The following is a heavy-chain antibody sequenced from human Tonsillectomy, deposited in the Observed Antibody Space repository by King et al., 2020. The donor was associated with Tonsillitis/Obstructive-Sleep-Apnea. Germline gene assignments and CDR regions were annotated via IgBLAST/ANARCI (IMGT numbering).Heavy chain of an antibody. D-gene: IGHD6-13*01. Sequence: LTLKESGPALVKPTQTLTLTCTFSGFSLSTSGMCVSCICQPPGKALEWLARFVWDDDKYYSTSLKTRLTISKDTSKNQVVLTMTNMDPVDTATYYCARMSSSWIDAFDIWGQGTMVTVSS. CDR2: FVWDDDK. V-gene: IGHV2-70*15. J-gene: IGHJ3*02. CDR1: GFSLSTSGMC. CDR3: ARMSSSWIDAFDI.